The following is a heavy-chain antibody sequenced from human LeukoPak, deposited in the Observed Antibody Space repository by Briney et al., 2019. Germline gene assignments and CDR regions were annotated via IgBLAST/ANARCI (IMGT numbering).Heavy chain of an antibody. D-gene: IGHD4-17*01. CDR2: IIPIFGTA. V-gene: IGHV1-69*06. CDR1: GYTFTSYG. Sequence: ASVKVSCKASGYTFTSYGISWVRQAPGQGLEWMGGIIPIFGTANYAQKFQDRVTITADKSTSTAYMELSSLRSEDTAVYYCARIINNHGDYANWFDPWGQGTLVTVSS. J-gene: IGHJ5*02. CDR3: ARIINNHGDYANWFDP.